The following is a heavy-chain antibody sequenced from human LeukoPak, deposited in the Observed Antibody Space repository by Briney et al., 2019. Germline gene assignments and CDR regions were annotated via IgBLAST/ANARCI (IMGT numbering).Heavy chain of an antibody. J-gene: IGHJ4*02. Sequence: NASETLSLTCTVSGGSISSYYWSWIRQPPGKGVEWIGYIYYSGSTNYNPSLKSRVTISVDTSKNQFSLKLSSVTAADTAVYYCARGVVIAPQTFDYWGQGTLVTVSS. CDR2: IYYSGST. CDR3: ARGVVIAPQTFDY. CDR1: GGSISSYY. V-gene: IGHV4-59*01. D-gene: IGHD2-21*01.